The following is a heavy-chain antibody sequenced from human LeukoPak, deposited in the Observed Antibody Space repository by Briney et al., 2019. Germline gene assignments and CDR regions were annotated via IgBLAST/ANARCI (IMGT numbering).Heavy chain of an antibody. CDR1: GFTFSTYT. CDR3: ARVRDLYRDY. CDR2: ITGGSTYT. V-gene: IGHV3-21*01. D-gene: IGHD5-12*01. Sequence: GGSLRLSCAASGFTFSTYTMNWVRQAPGKGLEWVSSITGGSTYTFYTDSVMGRFTISRDNAKNSMYLHMSSLRAEDTAVYYCARVRDLYRDYWGQGILVTVSS. J-gene: IGHJ4*02.